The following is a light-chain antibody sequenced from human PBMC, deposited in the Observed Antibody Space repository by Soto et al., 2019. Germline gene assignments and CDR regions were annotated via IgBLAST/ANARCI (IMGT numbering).Light chain of an antibody. CDR3: HQYNNWPWT. CDR1: QRVSSH. V-gene: IGKV3-15*01. CDR2: AAG. J-gene: IGKJ1*01. Sequence: ETVMTQSPVTLSVSPGDTATLSCRASQRVSSHLAWYQQKPGQAPRLLIYAAGSRATGIPVRFSGSGSETEFTLTIRSLQSEDSALYYCHQYNNWPWTFGQGTKVDIK.